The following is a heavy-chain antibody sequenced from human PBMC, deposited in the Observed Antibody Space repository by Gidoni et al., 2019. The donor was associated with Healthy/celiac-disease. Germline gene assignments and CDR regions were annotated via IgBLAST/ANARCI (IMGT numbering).Heavy chain of an antibody. CDR1: GGTLSSYA. CDR2: IIPIFGTA. Sequence: VQLVQSGAEVKKPGSSVKVSCKASGGTLSSYAISWVRQAPGQGLEWMGGIIPIFGTANYAQKFQGRVTITADESTSTAYMELSSLRSEDTAVYYCARGARDYSNYGNGNFDYWGQGTLVTVSS. D-gene: IGHD4-4*01. V-gene: IGHV1-69*01. CDR3: ARGARDYSNYGNGNFDY. J-gene: IGHJ4*02.